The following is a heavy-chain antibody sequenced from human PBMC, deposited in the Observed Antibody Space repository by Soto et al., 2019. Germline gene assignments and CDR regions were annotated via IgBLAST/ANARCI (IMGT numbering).Heavy chain of an antibody. CDR3: ARGRSNPGVKNAKKWLDP. Sequence: TLSLTCAVYGVSFIGYYLTLILHPPLKGLEFIGEINHSGSTNYNPSLKSRFTISLETSKNQFSLKLTSVTAADTAVYYCARGRSNPGVKNAKKWLDPWGKGTLVTVSS. D-gene: IGHD3-3*01. CDR2: INHSGST. J-gene: IGHJ5*02. CDR1: GVSFIGYY. V-gene: IGHV4-34*01.